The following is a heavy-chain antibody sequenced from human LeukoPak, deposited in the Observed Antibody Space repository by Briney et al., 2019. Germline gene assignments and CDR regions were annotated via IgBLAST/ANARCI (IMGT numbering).Heavy chain of an antibody. J-gene: IGHJ4*02. D-gene: IGHD5-12*01. CDR1: GFTFSNYA. Sequence: GGSLRLSCIASGFTFSNYAVSWVRQAPEKGLEWVSAISGSGDTTYYADSVKGRFTLSRDNSKNTLYLQMNSLRAENTALYFCAKATSTGWAPFDYWGQGTLVSVSS. CDR3: AKATSTGWAPFDY. CDR2: ISGSGDTT. V-gene: IGHV3-23*01.